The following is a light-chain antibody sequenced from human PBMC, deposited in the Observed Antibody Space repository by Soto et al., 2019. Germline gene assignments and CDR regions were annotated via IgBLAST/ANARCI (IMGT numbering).Light chain of an antibody. V-gene: IGKV3-15*01. J-gene: IGKJ1*01. CDR1: QSVRSS. CDR2: GAS. CDR3: QQYNNWWT. Sequence: EIVLTQSPATLSLSPGERATLSCRASQSVRSSLAWYQQKPGQPPRLLIYGASTRATGFPARFSGSGSGTEFTLTISSLQSADFAVYYCQQYNNWWTFGQGTKVDI.